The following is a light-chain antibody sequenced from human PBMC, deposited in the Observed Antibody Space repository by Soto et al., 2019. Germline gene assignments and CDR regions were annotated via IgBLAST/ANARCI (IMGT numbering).Light chain of an antibody. CDR3: CSYAGSSTLV. V-gene: IGLV2-23*01. Sequence: QSARTQPASVSGSPGQSITISCTGTSSDVGSYNLVSWYQQHPGKAPKLMIYEGSKRPSGVSNRFSGSKSGNTASLTISGLQAEDEADSYCCSYAGSSTLVFGGVTQLTVL. CDR1: SSDVGSYNL. J-gene: IGLJ2*01. CDR2: EGS.